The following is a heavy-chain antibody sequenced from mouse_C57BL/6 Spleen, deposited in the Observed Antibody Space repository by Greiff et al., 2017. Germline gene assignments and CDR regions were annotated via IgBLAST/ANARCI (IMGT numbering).Heavy chain of an antibody. Sequence: DVQLQESGPGLVKPSPSLSLTCSVTGYSITSGYYWNWIRQFPGNKLEWMGYISYDGSNNYNPYLKNRSSITRDTSTNPGFLKLKSVTTEDTATYYCARDTGGNWDFDYWGQGTTLTVSS. J-gene: IGHJ2*01. CDR2: ISYDGSN. CDR1: GYSITSGYY. CDR3: ARDTGGNWDFDY. D-gene: IGHD4-1*01. V-gene: IGHV3-6*01.